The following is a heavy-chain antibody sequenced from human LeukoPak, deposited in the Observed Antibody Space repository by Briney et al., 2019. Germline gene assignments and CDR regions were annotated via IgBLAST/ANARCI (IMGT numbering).Heavy chain of an antibody. CDR2: MNPSSGNT. J-gene: IGHJ4*02. Sequence: ALVKVSCKASGYTFTSYDINWVRQATGQGLEWMGWMNPSSGNTGYAQKFQGRVTMTRNTSISTAYMELSSLRSEDTAVYYCAYVVVTALGYWGQGTLVTVSS. CDR1: GYTFTSYD. CDR3: AYVVVTALGY. D-gene: IGHD2-21*02. V-gene: IGHV1-8*01.